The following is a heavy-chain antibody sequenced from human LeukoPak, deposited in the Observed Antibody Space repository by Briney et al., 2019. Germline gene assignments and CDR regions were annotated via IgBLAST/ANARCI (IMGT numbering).Heavy chain of an antibody. D-gene: IGHD2-21*01. Sequence: ASVKVSCKASGYTFTGYYMHWVRQAPGQGLEWMGRINPNSGGTNYAQKFQGRVTMTRDTSISTDYMELSRLRSDDTAVYYCARGGVRIPYYGMDVWGQGTTVTVSS. V-gene: IGHV1-2*06. CDR2: INPNSGGT. J-gene: IGHJ6*02. CDR3: ARGGVRIPYYGMDV. CDR1: GYTFTGYY.